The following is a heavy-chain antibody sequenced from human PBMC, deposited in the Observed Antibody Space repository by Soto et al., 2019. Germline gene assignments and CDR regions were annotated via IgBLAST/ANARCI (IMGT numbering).Heavy chain of an antibody. Sequence: SETLSLTCAVSGGSISSGGYSWSWIRQPPGKGLEWIGYIYHSGSTYHNPSLKSRVTISVDRSKNQFSLKLSSVTAADTAVYYCASHLTEFDYWGQGTLVTVSS. CDR1: GGSISSGGYS. J-gene: IGHJ4*02. CDR2: IYHSGST. CDR3: ASHLTEFDY. V-gene: IGHV4-30-2*01. D-gene: IGHD4-4*01.